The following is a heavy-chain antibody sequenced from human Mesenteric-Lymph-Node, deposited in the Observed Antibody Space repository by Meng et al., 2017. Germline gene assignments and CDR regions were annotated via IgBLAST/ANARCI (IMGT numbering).Heavy chain of an antibody. CDR1: EFTFFNYE. Sequence: GESLKISCVFSEFTFFNYEMNWVRQAPGKGLEWVSHISTTTNTIYYAASVKGRFTISRDNAKRSLFLQMNNLRAEDTAVYYCASLVVVADRNWFDPWGQGILVTVPQ. D-gene: IGHD2-15*01. CDR2: ISTTTNTI. J-gene: IGHJ5*02. CDR3: ASLVVVADRNWFDP. V-gene: IGHV3-48*03.